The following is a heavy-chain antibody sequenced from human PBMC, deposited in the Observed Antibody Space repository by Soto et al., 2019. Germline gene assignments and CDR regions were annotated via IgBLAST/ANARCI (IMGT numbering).Heavy chain of an antibody. Sequence: LSLTCTVSGGSISSGGYYWSWIRQHPGKGLEWIGYIYYSGSTYYNPSLKSRVTISVDTSKNQFSLKLSSVTAADTAVYYCARDRERTAMVDYWGQGTLVTVSS. CDR3: ARDRERTAMVDY. CDR1: GGSISSGGYY. CDR2: IYYSGST. J-gene: IGHJ4*02. V-gene: IGHV4-31*03. D-gene: IGHD5-18*01.